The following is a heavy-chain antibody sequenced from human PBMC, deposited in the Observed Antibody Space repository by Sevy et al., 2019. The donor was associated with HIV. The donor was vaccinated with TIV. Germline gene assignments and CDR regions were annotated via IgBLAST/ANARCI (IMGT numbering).Heavy chain of an antibody. CDR1: GGSISSGDYY. D-gene: IGHD5-12*01. J-gene: IGHJ2*01. CDR3: ASGGYSGYDFFRGDWYFDL. Sequence: SETLSLTCTVSGGSISSGDYYWSWIRQPPGKGLEWIGYIYYSGSTYYNPSLKSRVTISVDTSKNQFSLKLSSVTAADTAVYYCASGGYSGYDFFRGDWYFDLWGRGTLVTVSS. CDR2: IYYSGST. V-gene: IGHV4-30-4*01.